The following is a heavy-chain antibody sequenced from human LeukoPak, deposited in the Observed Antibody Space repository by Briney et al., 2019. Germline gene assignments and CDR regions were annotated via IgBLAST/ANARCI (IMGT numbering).Heavy chain of an antibody. Sequence: SETLSLTCTVSGGSINSGDYYWIWIPQPPGKVLEWIGYIYYSGSTYYNPSLKSRVTISIDTSKKQFLLDLSSVTAADTAVYYCARKVVADTAFDFWGQGTLVTVSS. CDR1: GGSINSGDYY. CDR2: IYYSGST. V-gene: IGHV4-30-4*01. D-gene: IGHD2-15*01. CDR3: ARKVVADTAFDF. J-gene: IGHJ4*02.